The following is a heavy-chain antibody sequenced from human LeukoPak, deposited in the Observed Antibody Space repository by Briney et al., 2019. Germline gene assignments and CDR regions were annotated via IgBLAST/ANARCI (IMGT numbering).Heavy chain of an antibody. D-gene: IGHD4-17*01. V-gene: IGHV4-31*03. CDR3: ASMVTTSGSGAFDI. J-gene: IGHJ3*02. CDR1: GGSISSGGYY. CDR2: IYYSGST. Sequence: SETLSLTCTVSGGSISSGGYYWSWIRQHPGKGLEWIGYIYYSGSTYYNPSLKSRVTISVDTSKNQFSLKLSSVTAADTAVYYCASMVTTSGSGAFDIWGQGTMVTVSS.